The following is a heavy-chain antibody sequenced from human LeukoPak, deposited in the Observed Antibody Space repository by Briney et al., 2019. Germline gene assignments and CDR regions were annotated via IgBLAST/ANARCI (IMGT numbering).Heavy chain of an antibody. CDR3: ARFDGYYGMDV. CDR1: GGSVSSYY. CDR2: IYYSGST. V-gene: IGHV4-59*02. J-gene: IGHJ6*04. Sequence: SENLSLTCTVSGGSVSSYYWSWIRPPPGKGLVGIGYIYYSGSTNYNPSLKSRVTISVDTSKNQFSLKMSSVTAADTAVYYCARFDGYYGMDVWGKGTTVTVSS. D-gene: IGHD5-24*01.